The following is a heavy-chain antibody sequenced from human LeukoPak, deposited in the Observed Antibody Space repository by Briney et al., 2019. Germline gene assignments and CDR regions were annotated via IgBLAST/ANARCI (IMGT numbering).Heavy chain of an antibody. CDR2: INSSSSTI. D-gene: IGHD2-15*01. CDR1: GFTFSSYS. V-gene: IGHV3-48*01. CDR3: ARDPTLYSIVDYYYGMDV. J-gene: IGHJ6*02. Sequence: GGALRLSCAASGFTFSSYSMNWVRQAPGKGVGGVSYINSSSSTIYYADSVKGRFTISRDNAKNSLYLQMNSLRAEDTAVYYCARDPTLYSIVDYYYGMDVWGQGTTVTVSS.